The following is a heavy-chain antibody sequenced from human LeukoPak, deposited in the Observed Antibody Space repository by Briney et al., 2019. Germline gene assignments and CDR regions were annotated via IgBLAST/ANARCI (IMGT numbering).Heavy chain of an antibody. J-gene: IGHJ4*02. CDR3: AREESLLQQSYFDY. CDR2: ISSSGSTI. CDR1: GFTFSSYE. D-gene: IGHD6-13*01. Sequence: GGSLRLSCAASGFTFSSYEMNWVRQAPGKGLEWVSYISSSGSTIYYADSVKGRFTISRDNAKNSLCLQMNSLRAEDTAVYYCAREESLLQQSYFDYWGQGTLVTVSS. V-gene: IGHV3-48*03.